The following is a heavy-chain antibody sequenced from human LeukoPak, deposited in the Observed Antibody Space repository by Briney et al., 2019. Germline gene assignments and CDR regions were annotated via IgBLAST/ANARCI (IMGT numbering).Heavy chain of an antibody. J-gene: IGHJ4*02. CDR1: GFSFSNCW. V-gene: IGHV3-7*01. Sequence: GGSLRLSCEASGFSFSNCWMSWVRQAPGKGLKWVANIKPDGGEKYYVDSVKGRFTISRDNAKNSLYLQMSSLRAEDTAVYYCARNHYATNWNVFDFWGQGTLVTVSS. CDR3: ARNHYATNWNVFDF. CDR2: IKPDGGEK. D-gene: IGHD1-1*01.